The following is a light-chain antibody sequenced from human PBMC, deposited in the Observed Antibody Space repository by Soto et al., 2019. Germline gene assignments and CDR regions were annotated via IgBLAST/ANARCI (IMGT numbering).Light chain of an antibody. CDR1: QGMSTY. V-gene: IGKV1-9*01. Sequence: DIQLTQSPSFLSASVGDTVTITCRASQGMSTYLAWYQQKPGKVPRLLIRSASTLQRGVPPRVSGGGSGTEFTLTISTLQPDHSDMYYCQQLSGYQLAFGGGTNVDIK. CDR3: QQLSGYQLA. CDR2: SAS. J-gene: IGKJ4*01.